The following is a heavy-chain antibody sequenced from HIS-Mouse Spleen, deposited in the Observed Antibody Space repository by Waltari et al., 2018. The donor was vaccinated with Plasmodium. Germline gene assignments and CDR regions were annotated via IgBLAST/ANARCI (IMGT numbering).Heavy chain of an antibody. CDR2: IYYSGST. V-gene: IGHV4-39*07. D-gene: IGHD1-7*01. CDR3: ARDRITGTSYFDY. CDR1: GGSISSSSYY. Sequence: QLQLQESGPGLVKPSETLSLTCTVSGGSISSSSYYWGWIRQTPGKGLEWIGSIYYSGSTSYTPSLKSRVTISVDTSKNQFSLKLSSVTAADTAVYYCARDRITGTSYFDYWGQGTLVTVSS. J-gene: IGHJ4*02.